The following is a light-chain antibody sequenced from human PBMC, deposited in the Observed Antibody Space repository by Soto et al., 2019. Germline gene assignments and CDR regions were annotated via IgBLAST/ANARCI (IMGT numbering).Light chain of an antibody. CDR2: AAS. CDR3: QQTYRTPLT. CDR1: QDITTY. V-gene: IGKV1-39*01. J-gene: IGKJ4*01. Sequence: DIQMTQSPSSLSASVGDRLTITCRASQDITTYLNWFQQKPGKAPELLISAASNLQSAVPSRFSGSGSGTDFTLTISSLKPEDFATYYCQQTYRTPLTFGGGTKVDIK.